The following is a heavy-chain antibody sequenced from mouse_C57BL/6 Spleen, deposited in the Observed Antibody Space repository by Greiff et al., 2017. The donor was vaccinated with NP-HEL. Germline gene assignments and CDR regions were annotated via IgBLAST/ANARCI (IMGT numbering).Heavy chain of an antibody. CDR3: ARERGYGYAMDY. Sequence: EVKLMESEGGLVQPGSSMKLSCTASGFTFSDYYMAWVRQVPEKGLEWVANINYDGSSTYYLDSLKSRFIISRDNAKNILYLQMSSLKSEDTATYYCARERGYGYAMDYWGQGTSVTVSS. CDR1: GFTFSDYY. J-gene: IGHJ4*01. CDR2: INYDGSST. D-gene: IGHD2-2*01. V-gene: IGHV5-16*01.